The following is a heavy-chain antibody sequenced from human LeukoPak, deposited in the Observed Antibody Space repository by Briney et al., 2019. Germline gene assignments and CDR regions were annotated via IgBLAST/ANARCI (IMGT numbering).Heavy chain of an antibody. CDR2: ISSDGCTT. Sequence: GGSLRLSCAPSGFSFSNHAMHWVRQAPGEGLEYVSGISSDGCTTYYGTSVKGRFTISRDNSKNTLYLQMGSLRPDDVAVYYCASGLRYFDLALHYWGQGTLVTVSS. CDR3: ASGLRYFDLALHY. D-gene: IGHD3-9*01. CDR1: GFSFSNHA. J-gene: IGHJ4*02. V-gene: IGHV3-64*01.